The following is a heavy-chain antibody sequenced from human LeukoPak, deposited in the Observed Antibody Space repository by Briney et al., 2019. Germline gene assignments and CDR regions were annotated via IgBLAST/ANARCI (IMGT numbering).Heavy chain of an antibody. CDR3: ARDYYDSSGYYSYFDL. CDR2: IYYSGST. V-gene: IGHV4-59*01. J-gene: IGHJ2*01. Sequence: PSETLSLTCTVSGGSISSYYWSWIRQPPGKGLEWIGYIYYSGSTNYNPSLKSRVTISVDTSKNQFSLKLSSVTAADTAVYYCARDYYDSSGYYSYFDLWGRGTLVTVSS. D-gene: IGHD3-22*01. CDR1: GGSISSYY.